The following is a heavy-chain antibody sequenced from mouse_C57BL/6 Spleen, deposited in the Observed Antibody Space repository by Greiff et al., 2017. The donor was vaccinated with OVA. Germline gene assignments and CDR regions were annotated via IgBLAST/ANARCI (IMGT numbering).Heavy chain of an antibody. Sequence: QVQLKQPGAELVMPGASVKLSCKASGYTFTSYWMHWVKQRPGQGLEWIGEIDPSDSYTNYHQKFKGKSTLTVDKSSSTAYMQLSSLTSEDSAVYYCARGIYYGNYEDAMDYWGQGTSVTVSS. V-gene: IGHV1-69*01. CDR3: ARGIYYGNYEDAMDY. J-gene: IGHJ4*01. CDR2: IDPSDSYT. CDR1: GYTFTSYW. D-gene: IGHD2-1*01.